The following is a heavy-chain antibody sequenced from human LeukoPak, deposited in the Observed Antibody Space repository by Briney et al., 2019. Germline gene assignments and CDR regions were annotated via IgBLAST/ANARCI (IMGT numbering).Heavy chain of an antibody. CDR2: IAGSDTTT. J-gene: IGHJ4*02. Sequence: GGSPRLSCAASGFAFSAYEMNWVRQAPGKGLEWVSYIAGSDTTTYYADSVRGRFTISRDNAKSSLYLQMNSLRAEDTALYYCTTLGYHLDSWGQGTLVTVSS. CDR3: TTLGYHLDS. V-gene: IGHV3-48*03. CDR1: GFAFSAYE. D-gene: IGHD3-22*01.